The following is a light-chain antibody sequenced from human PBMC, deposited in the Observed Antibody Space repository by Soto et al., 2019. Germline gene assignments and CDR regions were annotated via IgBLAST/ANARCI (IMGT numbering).Light chain of an antibody. J-gene: IGKJ5*01. CDR1: QTISSW. V-gene: IGKV1-5*03. Sequence: DIQMTQSPSTLSGSVGDRVTITCRASQTISSWSAWYQQKPGKAPKLLIYKASTLKSGVPSRFSGSGSGTEFTLTISSLQPEDFATYYCQQLNSYPITFCQGTRLEIK. CDR3: QQLNSYPIT. CDR2: KAS.